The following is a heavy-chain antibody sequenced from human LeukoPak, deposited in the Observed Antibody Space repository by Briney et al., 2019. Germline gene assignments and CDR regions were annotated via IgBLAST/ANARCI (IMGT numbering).Heavy chain of an antibody. CDR1: GFTFSSSA. D-gene: IGHD2-15*01. V-gene: IGHV3-23*01. Sequence: GGSLRLSCAASGFTFSSSAMSWVRQAAGKGLEWVAAISGSGINTYYAASVRGRFTISRDNSKNTLYLQMNSLRAEDTAVYYCAKLVVVIGTIDYFDYWGQGTLVTVSS. J-gene: IGHJ4*02. CDR2: ISGSGINT. CDR3: AKLVVVIGTIDYFDY.